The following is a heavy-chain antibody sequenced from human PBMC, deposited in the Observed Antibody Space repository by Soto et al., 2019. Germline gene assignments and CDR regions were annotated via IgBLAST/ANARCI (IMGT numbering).Heavy chain of an antibody. Sequence: PSETLSLTCAVYGGSFSGYYWSWIRQPPGKGLEWIGEINHSGSTNYNPSLKSRVTISVDTSKNQFSLKLSSVTAADTAVYYCASRYSSGWYTGYYFDHWGQGTLVTVSS. CDR1: GGSFSGYY. V-gene: IGHV4-34*01. CDR2: INHSGST. D-gene: IGHD6-19*01. J-gene: IGHJ4*02. CDR3: ASRYSSGWYTGYYFDH.